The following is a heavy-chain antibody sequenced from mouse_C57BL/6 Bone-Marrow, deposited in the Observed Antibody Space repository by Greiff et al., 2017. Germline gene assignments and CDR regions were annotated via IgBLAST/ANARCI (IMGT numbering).Heavy chain of an antibody. CDR3: AIFMDY. J-gene: IGHJ4*01. CDR2: INPGSGGT. V-gene: IGHV1-54*01. Sequence: VQLQQSGAELVRPGTSVKVSCKASGYAFTNYLIGWVKQRPGQGLEWIGVINPGSGGTNYNEKFKGKATLTADKSSSTAYMQLSSLTSEDSAVYFCAIFMDYWGQATSLTASS. CDR1: GYAFTNYL.